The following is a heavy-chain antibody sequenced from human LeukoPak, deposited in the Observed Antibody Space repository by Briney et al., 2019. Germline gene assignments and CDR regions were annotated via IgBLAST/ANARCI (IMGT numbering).Heavy chain of an antibody. Sequence: PSETLSLTCTVSGGSISSYYWSWIRQPPGKGLEWIGYIYYSGSTNYNPSLKSRVTISVDTSKNQFSLKLSSVTAADTAVYYCARLLGYYDSSGPAIDYWGQGTLVTVSS. V-gene: IGHV4-59*08. CDR1: GGSISSYY. CDR3: ARLLGYYDSSGPAIDY. D-gene: IGHD3-22*01. CDR2: IYYSGST. J-gene: IGHJ4*02.